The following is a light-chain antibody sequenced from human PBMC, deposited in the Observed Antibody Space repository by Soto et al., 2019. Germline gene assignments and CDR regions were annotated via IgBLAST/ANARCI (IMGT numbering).Light chain of an antibody. CDR1: QSVSNW. J-gene: IGKJ5*01. CDR2: DVS. Sequence: DIQMTQSPSTLSASVGERVTITCRASQSVSNWLAWYQQKPGKAPKVLIYDVSSLDRGVPSRFSGSGFGTDFTLTISSLEPEDAAVYYCQQRSNWPPITFGQGTRLEIK. CDR3: QQRSNWPPIT. V-gene: IGKV1-5*01.